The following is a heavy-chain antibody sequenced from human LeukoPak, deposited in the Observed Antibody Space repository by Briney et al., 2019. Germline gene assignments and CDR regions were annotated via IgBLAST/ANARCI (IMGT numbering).Heavy chain of an antibody. Sequence: GRSLRLSCAASGFTFSSYAMHWVRQAPGKGLEWVAVISYDGSNKYYADSVKGRFTISRDNSKSTLYLQMNSLRAEDTALYYCAKEARWMDSSTLFEYWGQGGLVTVSS. J-gene: IGHJ4*02. CDR1: GFTFSSYA. D-gene: IGHD6-13*01. V-gene: IGHV3-30*07. CDR3: AKEARWMDSSTLFEY. CDR2: ISYDGSNK.